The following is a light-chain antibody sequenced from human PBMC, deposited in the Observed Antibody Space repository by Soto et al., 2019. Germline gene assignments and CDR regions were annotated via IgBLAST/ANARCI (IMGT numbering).Light chain of an antibody. CDR2: DTY. CDR3: LQDNMYPLT. Sequence: IQMTQYPSALSASVGDRVTLTCRASQDIRSELGWYQQKPGKAPKVLIYDTYTLQSGVPSRFSGSGSGTDFTLTISSLQPEDIATYYCLQDNMYPLTFGGGTKVDI. CDR1: QDIRSE. V-gene: IGKV1-6*01. J-gene: IGKJ4*01.